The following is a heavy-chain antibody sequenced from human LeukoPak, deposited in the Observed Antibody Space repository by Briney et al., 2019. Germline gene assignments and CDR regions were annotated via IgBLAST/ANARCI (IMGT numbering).Heavy chain of an antibody. CDR3: ARGYGTSYGHFDY. V-gene: IGHV3-20*04. CDR2: ITWSGGST. Sequence: GGSLRLSCEASEFTFDDYGMSWVRQAPGKGLEWVCGITWSGGSTSYADSVKGRFTISRDNAKNSLYLQMNSLRAEDTALYYCARGYGTSYGHFDYWGQGTLVTVSS. D-gene: IGHD4-17*01. J-gene: IGHJ4*02. CDR1: EFTFDDYG.